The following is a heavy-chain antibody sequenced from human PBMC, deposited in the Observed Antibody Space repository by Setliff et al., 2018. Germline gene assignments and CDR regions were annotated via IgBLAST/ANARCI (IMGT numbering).Heavy chain of an antibody. Sequence: ASVKVSCKASGYTFTSYGISWVRQAPGQGLEWMGWISAHNGTTNYAQKFQGRVTMTTDTSTSTAYMELRGLRSDDTSVYYCARKLRPGRQAKYYCDSSGYSPFDIWGQGTMVTVSS. CDR3: ARKLRPGRQAKYYCDSSGYSPFDI. V-gene: IGHV1-18*01. J-gene: IGHJ3*02. D-gene: IGHD3-22*01. CDR2: ISAHNGTT. CDR1: GYTFTSYG.